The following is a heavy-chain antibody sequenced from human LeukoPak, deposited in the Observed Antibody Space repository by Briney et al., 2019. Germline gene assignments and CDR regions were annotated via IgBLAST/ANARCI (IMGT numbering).Heavy chain of an antibody. CDR3: ARTERYYDSSGYSDPFDI. CDR2: IYYSGST. D-gene: IGHD3-22*01. V-gene: IGHV4-59*01. CDR1: GGSISTYY. J-gene: IGHJ3*02. Sequence: PPETLSLTCTVSGGSISTYYWSWIRQPPGKGLEWIAYIYYSGSTNYNPSLKSRVTISVDTSKNQFSLKLSSVTAADTAVYFCARTERYYDSSGYSDPFDIWGQGTMVTVSS.